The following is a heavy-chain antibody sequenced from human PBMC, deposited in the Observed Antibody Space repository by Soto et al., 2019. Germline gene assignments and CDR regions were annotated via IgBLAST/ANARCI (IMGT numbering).Heavy chain of an antibody. J-gene: IGHJ4*02. V-gene: IGHV3-33*01. CDR3: ARAVGPFDY. Sequence: QVQLVESGGGVVQPGRSLRLSCAASGFTFSTYGMHWVRQAPGTGLEWVAVIWYDGSHKDYADSVKGRFTISRDNSKNTMYLQMSSLRVEDTGVYYCARAVGPFDYWGQGTLVAVSS. CDR1: GFTFSTYG. D-gene: IGHD1-26*01. CDR2: IWYDGSHK.